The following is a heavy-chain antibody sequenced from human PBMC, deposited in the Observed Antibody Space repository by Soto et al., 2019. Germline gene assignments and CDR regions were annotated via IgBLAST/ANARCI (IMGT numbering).Heavy chain of an antibody. CDR2: IYYSGST. CDR3: ARGNVVVVAATPTGWFDP. V-gene: IGHV4-30-4*01. CDR1: GGSISSGDYY. J-gene: IGHJ5*02. D-gene: IGHD2-15*01. Sequence: QVQLQESGPGLVKPSQTLSLTCTVSGGSISSGDYYWSWIRQPPGKGLEWIGYIYYSGSTYYNPSLKSRVTVSVDTSTNQFSLKLRSVTAADTAVYYCARGNVVVVAATPTGWFDPWGQGTLVTVSS.